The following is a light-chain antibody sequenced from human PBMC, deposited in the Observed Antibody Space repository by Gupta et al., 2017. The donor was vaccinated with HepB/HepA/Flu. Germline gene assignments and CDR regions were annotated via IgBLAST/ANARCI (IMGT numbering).Light chain of an antibody. V-gene: IGLV2-11*01. J-gene: IGLJ1*01. Sequence: QSALTQPRSVSGSPGQSVTISCTGTSSDVGGYNYVSWYQQHPGKAPKIMIYDGSKRPSGVPDRFSGYKSGNTASLTISGLQAEDEADYYCCSYAGSRYVFGTGTKVTVL. CDR1: SSDVGGYNY. CDR2: DGS. CDR3: CSYAGSRYV.